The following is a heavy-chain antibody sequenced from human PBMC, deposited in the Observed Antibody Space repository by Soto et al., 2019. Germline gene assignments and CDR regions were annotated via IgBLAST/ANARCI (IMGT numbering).Heavy chain of an antibody. CDR2: IYATGTT. V-gene: IGHV4-4*07. CDR3: VRDGTKTLRDWFDP. D-gene: IGHD1-1*01. CDR1: GASISGFY. Sequence: SETLSLTCIVSGASISGFYWSWIRKSAGKGLEWIGRIYATGTTDYNPSLKSRVMMSVDTSKKQFSLKLRSVTAADTAVYYCVRDGTKTLRDWFDPWGQGISVTVSS. J-gene: IGHJ5*02.